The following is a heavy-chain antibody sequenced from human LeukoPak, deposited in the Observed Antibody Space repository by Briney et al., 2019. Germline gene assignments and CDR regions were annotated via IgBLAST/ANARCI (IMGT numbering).Heavy chain of an antibody. J-gene: IGHJ6*03. CDR3: AKAGIAAAEHEYYYYYYMDV. D-gene: IGHD6-13*01. CDR1: GFTFSSYS. CDR2: ISSSSSYI. V-gene: IGHV3-21*04. Sequence: GGSLRLSCAASGFTFSSYSMNWVRQAPGKGLEWVSSISSSSSYIYYADSVKGRFTISRDNSKDTLYLQMNSLRAEDTAVYYCAKAGIAAAEHEYYYYYYMDVWGKGTTVTVSS.